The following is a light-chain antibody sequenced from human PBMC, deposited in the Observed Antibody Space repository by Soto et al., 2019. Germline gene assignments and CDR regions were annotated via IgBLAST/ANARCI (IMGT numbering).Light chain of an antibody. J-gene: IGKJ4*01. CDR3: KQAYRFPLT. Sequence: DLQMTQSPSSVSASVGDRVTITCRASQGISSWLAWYQQKPGKAPKLLIYSASNLQSGVPSRFIGGASGTNFTLTTTNLQPEDFASYYCKQAYRFPLTFGGGTKMHNK. CDR2: SAS. V-gene: IGKV1D-12*01. CDR1: QGISSW.